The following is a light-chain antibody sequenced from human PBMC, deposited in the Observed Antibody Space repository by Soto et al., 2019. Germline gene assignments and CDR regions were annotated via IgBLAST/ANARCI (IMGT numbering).Light chain of an antibody. CDR3: SSYTSSNSWV. CDR2: DVS. Sequence: QSALTQPASVSGSPGQSIAISCTGTSSDVGGYDYVSWYQQHPGRAPKLMIYDVSNRPSGVSNRFSGSKSGNTASLTISGLQPEDEADYYCSSYTSSNSWVFGGGTQLTVL. J-gene: IGLJ3*02. V-gene: IGLV2-14*01. CDR1: SSDVGGYDY.